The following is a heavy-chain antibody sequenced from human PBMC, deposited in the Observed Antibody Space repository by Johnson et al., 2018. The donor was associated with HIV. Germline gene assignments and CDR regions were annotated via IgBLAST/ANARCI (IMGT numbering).Heavy chain of an antibody. J-gene: IGHJ3*02. V-gene: IGHV3-23*04. CDR3: AKDGGQDYVGNSDALIGFDS. CDR1: GFTVSNKY. D-gene: IGHD4-23*01. CDR2: ISGSGGST. Sequence: VQLVESGGGLVKPGASLRLSCAASGFTVSNKYMSWVRQAPGKGLEWVSGISGSGGSTYYADSVKGRFPISRDNSKTTLYLQMNSLRAEDTAVYYCAKDGGQDYVGNSDALIGFDSWGQGTMVTVSS.